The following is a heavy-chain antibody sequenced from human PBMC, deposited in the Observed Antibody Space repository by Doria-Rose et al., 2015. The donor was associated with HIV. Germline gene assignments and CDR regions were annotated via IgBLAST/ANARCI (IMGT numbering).Heavy chain of an antibody. CDR2: ISRTGAYI. CDR1: GFTFSSHR. D-gene: IGHD3-10*01. V-gene: IGHV3-21*01. Sequence: VQLVQSGGGLVRPAGSLRLSCATSGFTFSSHRINWVRQAPGKGLQWVSSISRTGAYISYADAVRSRFTISRDSARNSLYLQMDSLRAEDTAIYYCATGVTLDYWGQGTLVTVSA. J-gene: IGHJ4*02. CDR3: ATGVTLDY.